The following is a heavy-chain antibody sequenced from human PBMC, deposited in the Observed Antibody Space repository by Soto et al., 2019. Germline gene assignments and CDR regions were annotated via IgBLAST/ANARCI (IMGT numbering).Heavy chain of an antibody. CDR1: GFTFSNYW. CDR3: VCFECGRTEVVTAMEANGY. D-gene: IGHD2-21*02. J-gene: IGHJ4*02. CDR2: INSEETIT. Sequence: VQLVASGGGLVQPGGSLRLSCAASGFTFSNYWMHWVRQSPGKGLVWVSRINSEETITSYVDSVKGRFTISRDNAKNTLYLRMSRLRVEDTALYYCVCFECGRTEVVTAMEANGYWGQGTLVTVSS. V-gene: IGHV3-74*01.